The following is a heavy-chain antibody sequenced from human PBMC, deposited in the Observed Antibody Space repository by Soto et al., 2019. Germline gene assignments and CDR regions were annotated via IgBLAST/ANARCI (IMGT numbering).Heavy chain of an antibody. D-gene: IGHD4-17*01. J-gene: IGHJ4*02. CDR2: IYYSGST. CDR3: ARASTVTTLNFDY. CDR1: GDSISSGGYS. Sequence: PSETVSLTCAVSGDSISSGGYSWNWIRQAPGKGLEWIGYIYYSGSTNYNPSPKSRVTISVDTSKNQFSLKLSSVTAADTAVYYCARASTVTTLNFDYWGQGTLVTVSS. V-gene: IGHV4-61*08.